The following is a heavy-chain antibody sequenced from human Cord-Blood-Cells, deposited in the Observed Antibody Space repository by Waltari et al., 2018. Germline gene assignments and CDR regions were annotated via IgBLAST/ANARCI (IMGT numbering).Heavy chain of an antibody. V-gene: IGHV4-34*01. Sequence: QVQLQQWGAGLLKPSETLSLTCAVYGGSFSGPYWSWIRQPPGTGLGWIGEINHSGSTNYNPSLKSRVTISVDTSKNQFSLKLSSVTAADTAVYYCARGELGHQPGIAAAGHNWFDPWGQGTLVTVSS. CDR3: ARGELGHQPGIAAAGHNWFDP. J-gene: IGHJ5*02. CDR1: GGSFSGPY. D-gene: IGHD6-13*01. CDR2: INHSGST.